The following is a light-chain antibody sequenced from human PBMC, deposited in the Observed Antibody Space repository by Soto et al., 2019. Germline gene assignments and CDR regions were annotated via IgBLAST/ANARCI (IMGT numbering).Light chain of an antibody. J-gene: IGKJ5*01. CDR3: QQRSNWPPIT. V-gene: IGKV3-11*01. CDR2: DAS. CDR1: QSVSSY. Sequence: IVTTQATVTRSGSPGERATRSCRASQSVSSYLAWYQQKPGQAPRLLIYDASNRATGIPARFSGSGSGTDFTLTISSLEPEDFAVYYCQQRSNWPPITFGQGTRLEIK.